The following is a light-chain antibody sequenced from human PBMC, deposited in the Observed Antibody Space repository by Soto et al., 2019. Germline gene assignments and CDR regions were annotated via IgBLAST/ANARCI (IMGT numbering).Light chain of an antibody. CDR3: QQRSSWPRIT. Sequence: EIVLTQSPGTLSLSPGERATLSCRASHSISRTYLAWYQQKPGQAPRLLIYGASDRATGIPARFSGSGSGTDFTLTISSLEPEDFAVYYCQQRSSWPRITFGQGTRLEIK. V-gene: IGKV3-11*01. J-gene: IGKJ5*01. CDR1: HSISRTY. CDR2: GAS.